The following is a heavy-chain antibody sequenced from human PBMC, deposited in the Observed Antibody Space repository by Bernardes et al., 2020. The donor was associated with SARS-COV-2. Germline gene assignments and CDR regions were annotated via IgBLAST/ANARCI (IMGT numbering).Heavy chain of an antibody. Sequence: KVSCKASGYTFTDYYMHWVRQAPGQGLEWMGWINPNSGGTNYSQKFQGRVTMTRDTSISTAYMELSRLRSDDTAVYYCARDDGSGWSTISDYWGQGTLVTVSS. CDR1: GYTFTDYY. V-gene: IGHV1-2*02. CDR3: ARDDGSGWSTISDY. CDR2: INPNSGGT. D-gene: IGHD6-19*01. J-gene: IGHJ4*02.